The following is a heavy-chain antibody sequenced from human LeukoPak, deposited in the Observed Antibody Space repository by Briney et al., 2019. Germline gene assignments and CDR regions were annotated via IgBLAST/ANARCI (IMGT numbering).Heavy chain of an antibody. CDR3: ARAPTSGDSSGRFDY. CDR2: INPNSGGT. Sequence: ASLKVSCKASGYALTGYYMHWVRQAPGQALEWMGWINPNSGGTNYAQKFQGRVTMTRDTSISTAYMELSRLRSDDTAVYYCARAPTSGDSSGRFDYWGQGTLVTVSS. CDR1: GYALTGYY. J-gene: IGHJ4*02. D-gene: IGHD6-19*01. V-gene: IGHV1-2*02.